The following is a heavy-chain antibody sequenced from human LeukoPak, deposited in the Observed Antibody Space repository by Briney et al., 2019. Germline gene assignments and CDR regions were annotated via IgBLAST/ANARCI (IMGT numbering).Heavy chain of an antibody. CDR2: TNSDSRKT. CDR3: ARYLGRSYRFDY. Sequence: GASVKVSCKASGYTFSSYDINWFRQATGQGLEWVGWTNSDSRKTGYAQNFQGRVTIITDSSLSTAYMELSSLTSEDTAVYFCARYLGRSYRFDYWGQETLVTVSS. J-gene: IGHJ4*02. CDR1: GYTFSSYD. V-gene: IGHV1-8*01. D-gene: IGHD1-26*01.